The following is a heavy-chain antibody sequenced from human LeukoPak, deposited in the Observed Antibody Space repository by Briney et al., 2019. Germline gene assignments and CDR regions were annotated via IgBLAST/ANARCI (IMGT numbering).Heavy chain of an antibody. J-gene: IGHJ5*02. V-gene: IGHV1-8*01. CDR3: VRSVAEASWFDP. Sequence: ASVKVSCKASGYTFNDFDINWVRQAPGQGPEWMGWMNPYSGNTGYAQKFQGRVTMTRDTSTHTAYLEVTSLTLEGTALYFCVRSVAEASWFDPWGQGTLVTVPS. D-gene: IGHD6-13*01. CDR1: GYTFNDFD. CDR2: MNPYSGNT.